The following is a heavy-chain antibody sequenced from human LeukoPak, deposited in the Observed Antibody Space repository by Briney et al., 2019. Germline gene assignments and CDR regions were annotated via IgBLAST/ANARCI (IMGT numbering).Heavy chain of an antibody. V-gene: IGHV4-4*02. J-gene: IGHJ4*02. D-gene: IGHD2-8*01. Sequence: SETLSLTCGVSGGSISNTNWWSWVRQPPGQGLEWIGEISLTGLTHYNPSLESRVTVSLDKSKNQLSLNLTSVTAADTTVYYCSRENGAFSPFGYWGQGTLVTVLS. CDR2: ISLTGLT. CDR3: SRENGAFSPFGY. CDR1: GGSISNTNW.